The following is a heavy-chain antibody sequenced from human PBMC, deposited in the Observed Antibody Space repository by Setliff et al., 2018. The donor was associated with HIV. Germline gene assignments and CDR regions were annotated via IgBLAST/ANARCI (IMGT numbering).Heavy chain of an antibody. CDR3: ARDLNSSPFDY. CDR2: INPNSGCT. J-gene: IGHJ4*02. CDR1: AYTFTAYY. D-gene: IGHD6-13*01. Sequence: ASVKVSCKASAYTFTAYYIHWVRQAPGQGLEWMGWINPNSGCTNYAQKFQGRVTMTRDTSISTTYMELSRLRSDDTAVYYCARDLNSSPFDYWGQGTLVTVSS. V-gene: IGHV1-2*02.